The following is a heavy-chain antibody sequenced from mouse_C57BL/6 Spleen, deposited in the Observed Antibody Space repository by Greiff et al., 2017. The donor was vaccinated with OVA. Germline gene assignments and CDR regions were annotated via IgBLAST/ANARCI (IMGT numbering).Heavy chain of an antibody. CDR1: GFSLTSYA. CDR3: AREGSNCEAMDY. V-gene: IGHV2-9-1*01. J-gene: IGHJ4*01. Sequence: QVQLKESGPGLVAPSQCLSISCTVSGFSLTSYAISWVRQPPGQGLEWLGEIWTGGGTNYNSALISRQSISKDNSKSQVFLKMNSLQTDYTARYCGAREGSNCEAMDYWGQGTSVTVSS. CDR2: IWTGGGT. D-gene: IGHD2-5*01.